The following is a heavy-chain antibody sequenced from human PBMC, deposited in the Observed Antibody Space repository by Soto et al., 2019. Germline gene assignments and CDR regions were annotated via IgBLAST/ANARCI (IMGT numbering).Heavy chain of an antibody. V-gene: IGHV1-2*04. Sequence: QVQLVQSGAEVKKPGASVKVSCKASGYTFTGYYMHWVRQAPGQGLEWMGWINPNSGGTNYAQKFQGWVTITRDTAISTAYMELSRLRADDTAVYDCARVPYYYDSSGALYYCDSCGQGTLVTVSS. CDR2: INPNSGGT. J-gene: IGHJ4*02. CDR1: GYTFTGYY. CDR3: ARVPYYYDSSGALYYCDS. D-gene: IGHD3-22*01.